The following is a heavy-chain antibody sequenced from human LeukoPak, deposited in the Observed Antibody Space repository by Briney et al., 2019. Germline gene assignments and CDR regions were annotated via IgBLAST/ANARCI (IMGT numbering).Heavy chain of an antibody. CDR2: ISGSGGST. D-gene: IGHD3-16*01. CDR1: GFTFSSYA. CDR3: AKDRATLRWGIQEFDY. Sequence: GGSLRLSCAASGFTFSSYAMSWVRQAPGKGLEWVSAISGSGGSTYYTDSVKGRFTISRDNSKNTLYLQMNGLTAEDTAVYYCAKDRATLRWGIQEFDYWGQGTLVTVSS. J-gene: IGHJ4*02. V-gene: IGHV3-23*01.